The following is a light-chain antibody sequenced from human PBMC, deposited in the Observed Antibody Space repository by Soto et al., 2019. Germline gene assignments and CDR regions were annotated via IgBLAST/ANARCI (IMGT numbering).Light chain of an antibody. CDR1: QSISSY. CDR2: AAS. J-gene: IGKJ2*01. CDR3: QHSYSTLRT. Sequence: DIQMTKSPSSLSASVGDRVTITCRASQSISSYLTWYQQKPGKAPKLLIYAASSLQSGVPARFSGSGSETDCTLTISSLQPEDFATYYCQHSYSTLRTLGQGTKLEIK. V-gene: IGKV1-39*01.